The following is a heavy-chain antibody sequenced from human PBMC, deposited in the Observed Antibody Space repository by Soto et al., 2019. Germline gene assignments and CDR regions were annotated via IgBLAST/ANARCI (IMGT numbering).Heavy chain of an antibody. CDR1: GFTFSSYA. D-gene: IGHD2-21*02. Sequence: QVQLVESGGGVVQPGRSLRLSCAASGFTFSSYAMHWVRQAPGKGLEWVAVISYDGSNKYYADSVKGRFTISRDNSKNTLYLQMNSLRAEDTAVYYCARGGIVVVTARAPGAFDIWGQGTMVTVSS. J-gene: IGHJ3*02. V-gene: IGHV3-30-3*01. CDR2: ISYDGSNK. CDR3: ARGGIVVVTARAPGAFDI.